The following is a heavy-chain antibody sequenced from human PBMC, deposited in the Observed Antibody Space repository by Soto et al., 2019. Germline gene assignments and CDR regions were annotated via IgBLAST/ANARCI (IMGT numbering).Heavy chain of an antibody. D-gene: IGHD3-3*01. V-gene: IGHV1-24*01. J-gene: IGHJ4*02. CDR2: FDPEDGET. CDR3: ATHRSGRFLEWLPGGSLGY. CDR1: GYTLTDLS. Sequence: QVQLVQSGAEVKKPGASVKVSCKVSGYTLTDLSMQWVRQAPGKGLEWMGGFDPEDGETIYAQKFQGRVTMTEDTATDTAYMELSSLRSEDTAVYYCATHRSGRFLEWLPGGSLGYWGQGPLVTVAA.